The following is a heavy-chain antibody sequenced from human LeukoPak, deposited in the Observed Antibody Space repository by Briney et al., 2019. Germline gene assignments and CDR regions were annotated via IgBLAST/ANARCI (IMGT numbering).Heavy chain of an antibody. D-gene: IGHD6-19*01. CDR1: GYTFTSYG. CDR3: ARDPSDSSGWYPLDY. J-gene: IGHJ4*02. V-gene: IGHV1-18*01. Sequence: ASVKVSCKASGYTFTSYGISWVRQAPGQGLEWMGWISAYNGNTNYAQKVQGRVTMTRDTSISTAYMELSRLRSDDTAVYYCARDPSDSSGWYPLDYWGQGTLVTVSS. CDR2: ISAYNGNT.